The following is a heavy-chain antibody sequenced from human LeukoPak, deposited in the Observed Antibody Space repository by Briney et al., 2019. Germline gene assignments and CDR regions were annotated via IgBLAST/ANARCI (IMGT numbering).Heavy chain of an antibody. V-gene: IGHV4-4*02. CDR1: SGSIFSSNW. J-gene: IGHJ4*02. CDR2: IFHSGST. CDR3: ARTSSSWTTPFDY. D-gene: IGHD6-13*01. Sequence: PSGTLSLTCAVSSGSIFSSNWWSWVRQPPGNGLEWIGQIFHSGSTSYSPSLKSRVTISVDKSKNQFSLKLTSVTAADTAIYYCARTSSSWTTPFDYWGQGTLVTVSS.